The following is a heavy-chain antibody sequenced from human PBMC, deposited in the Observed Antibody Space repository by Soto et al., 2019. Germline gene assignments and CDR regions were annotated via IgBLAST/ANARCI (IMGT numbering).Heavy chain of an antibody. CDR1: GFTFSSYA. V-gene: IGHV3-23*01. CDR3: AKEQTTVTPLYYYYYYMDV. CDR2: ISGSGGST. D-gene: IGHD4-4*01. J-gene: IGHJ6*03. Sequence: PGGSLRLSCAASGFTFSSYAMSWVRQAPGKGLEWVSAISGSGGSTYYADSVKGRFTISRDNSKNTLYLQMNSLRAEDTAVYYCAKEQTTVTPLYYYYYYMDVWGKGTTVTVSS.